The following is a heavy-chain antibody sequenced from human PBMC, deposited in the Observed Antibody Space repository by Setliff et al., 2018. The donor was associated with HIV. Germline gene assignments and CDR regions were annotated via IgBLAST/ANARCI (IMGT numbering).Heavy chain of an antibody. CDR3: ARDWVGYSSSWRNWFDP. Sequence: GGSLRLSCAASGFTFSNHWMYWVRQVPGKGLVWVSRISSDGTSKSYADSVKGRFTISRDNTKNTLYLQMNSLRVEDTAVYYCARDWVGYSSSWRNWFDPWGQGTLVTVSS. J-gene: IGHJ5*02. CDR2: ISSDGTSK. D-gene: IGHD6-13*01. CDR1: GFTFSNHW. V-gene: IGHV3-74*01.